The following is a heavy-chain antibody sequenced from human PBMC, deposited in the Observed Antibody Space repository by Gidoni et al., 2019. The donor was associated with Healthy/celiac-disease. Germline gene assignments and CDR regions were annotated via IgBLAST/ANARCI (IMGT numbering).Heavy chain of an antibody. D-gene: IGHD3-22*01. Sequence: QVQLQQSGPGLVKPSQTLSLTCAISGYSVSSNSAAWTWIRQSPSRGLEWLGRTYYRSKWYNDYAVSVKSRITINPDTSKNQFSLQLNSVTPEDTAVYYCARDQLSDYYDSSGYSNGLDYWGQGTLVTVSS. CDR3: ARDQLSDYYDSSGYSNGLDY. CDR1: GYSVSSNSAA. CDR2: TYYRSKWYN. J-gene: IGHJ4*02. V-gene: IGHV6-1*01.